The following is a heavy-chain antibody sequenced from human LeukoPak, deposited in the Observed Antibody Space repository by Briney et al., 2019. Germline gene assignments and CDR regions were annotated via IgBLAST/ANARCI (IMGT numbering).Heavy chain of an antibody. CDR3: AFSSYYLQGNYYYMDV. Sequence: ASVKVSCKASGYTFASYYMHWVRQAPGQGLEWMGIINPSGGSTSYAQKFQGRVTMTRDMSTSTVYMELRSLRSDDTAVYYCAFSSYYLQGNYYYMDVWGKGTTVTVSS. CDR1: GYTFASYY. D-gene: IGHD1-26*01. CDR2: INPSGGST. J-gene: IGHJ6*03. V-gene: IGHV1-46*01.